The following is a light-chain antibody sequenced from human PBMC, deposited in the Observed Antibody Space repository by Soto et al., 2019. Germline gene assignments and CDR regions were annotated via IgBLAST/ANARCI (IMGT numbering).Light chain of an antibody. Sequence: DIQMTQSPSSLSASVGDRFTITCQASHSINNYLNWYQQKPGRAPKLLIYDASNLEAGVPSRCRGSGSGTDFTFTISRLQPEDIATYYCQQYENLPTFGQGTRLEIK. J-gene: IGKJ5*01. CDR3: QQYENLPT. CDR2: DAS. CDR1: HSINNY. V-gene: IGKV1-33*01.